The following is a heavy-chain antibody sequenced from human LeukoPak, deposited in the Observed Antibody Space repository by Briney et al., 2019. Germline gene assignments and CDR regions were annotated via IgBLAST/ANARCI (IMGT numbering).Heavy chain of an antibody. CDR3: ARSDTAMVEAFDY. CDR2: IYHSGST. CDR1: GGSVSSGSYY. D-gene: IGHD5-18*01. Sequence: SETLSLTCTVSGGSVSSGSYYWSWIRQPPGKGLEWIGYIYHSGSTYYNPSLKSRVTISVDRSKNQFSLKLSSVTAADTAVYYCARSDTAMVEAFDYWGQGTLVTVSS. V-gene: IGHV4-30-2*01. J-gene: IGHJ4*02.